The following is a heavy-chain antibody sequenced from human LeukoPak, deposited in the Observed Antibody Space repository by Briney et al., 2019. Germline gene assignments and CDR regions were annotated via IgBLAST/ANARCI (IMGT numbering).Heavy chain of an antibody. J-gene: IGHJ6*03. D-gene: IGHD3-22*01. CDR2: IYSGGST. Sequence: GGSLRLSCAASGFTVSSNYMSWVRQAPGKGLEWVSVIYSGGSTYYADSVKGRFTISRDNSKNTLYLRMNRLRAEDTAVYYCARDQGSVYYDSSGYPYYYYYMDGWGKGTTVTLSS. V-gene: IGHV3-53*01. CDR1: GFTVSSNY. CDR3: ARDQGSVYYDSSGYPYYYYYMDG.